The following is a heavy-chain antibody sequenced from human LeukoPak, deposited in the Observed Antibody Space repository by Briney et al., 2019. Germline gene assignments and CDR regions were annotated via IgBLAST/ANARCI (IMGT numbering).Heavy chain of an antibody. CDR2: ISGSGGST. CDR1: GFTFSSYA. CDR3: AKERDYGPADY. Sequence: GGSLRLSCAASGFTFSSYAMSWVRQAPGKGLEWVSAISGSGGSTDYADSVKGRFTISRDNSKNTLFLQMNSLRAEDTAIYYCAKERDYGPADYWGQGTLVTVSS. D-gene: IGHD4/OR15-4a*01. J-gene: IGHJ4*02. V-gene: IGHV3-23*01.